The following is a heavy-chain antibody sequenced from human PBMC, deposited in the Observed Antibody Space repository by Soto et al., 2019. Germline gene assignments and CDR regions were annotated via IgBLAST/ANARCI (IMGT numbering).Heavy chain of an antibody. CDR3: ARDGTGYYDFWSGPIF. J-gene: IGHJ4*02. Sequence: QVQLVESGGGVVQPGRSLRLSCAASGFTFSSYGMHWVRQAPGKGLEWVAVIWYDGSNKYYADSVKGRFTISRDNSKNLLDMQMNSLRAEDTAVYYCARDGTGYYDFWSGPIFWGQGTLVTVSS. CDR2: IWYDGSNK. D-gene: IGHD3-3*01. CDR1: GFTFSSYG. V-gene: IGHV3-33*01.